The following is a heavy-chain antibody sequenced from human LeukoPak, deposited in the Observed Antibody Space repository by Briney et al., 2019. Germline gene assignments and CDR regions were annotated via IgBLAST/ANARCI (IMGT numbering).Heavy chain of an antibody. CDR2: ISRGGSTM. CDR3: ASHNSDHYSPGDY. J-gene: IGHJ4*02. V-gene: IGHV3-11*01. CDR1: GFTFSDSY. Sequence: GGSLRLSCSASGFTFSDSYMTWIRQAPGKGLEWVSYISRGGSTMYYVDSVKGRFIVSRDNAKNSLYLQMNSPRVEDTAVYFCASHNSDHYSPGDYWGQGTLVTVSS. D-gene: IGHD2/OR15-2a*01.